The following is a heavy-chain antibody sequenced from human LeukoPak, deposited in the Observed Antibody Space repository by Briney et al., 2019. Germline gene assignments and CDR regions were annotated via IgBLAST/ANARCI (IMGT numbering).Heavy chain of an antibody. CDR3: ARHDPYYDFWSGHINAFDI. CDR1: GGSISSSSYY. Sequence: SETLSLTCTVSGGSISSSSYYWGWIRQPPGKGLEWIGSIYYSGSTYYNPSLKSRVTISVDTSKNQFSLKLSSVTAADTAVYYRARHDPYYDFWSGHINAFDIWGQGTMVTVSS. D-gene: IGHD3-3*01. J-gene: IGHJ3*02. CDR2: IYYSGST. V-gene: IGHV4-39*01.